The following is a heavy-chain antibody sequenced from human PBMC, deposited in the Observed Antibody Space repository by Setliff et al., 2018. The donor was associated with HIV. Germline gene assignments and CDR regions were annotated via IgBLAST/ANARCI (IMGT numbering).Heavy chain of an antibody. D-gene: IGHD3-10*01. CDR1: GFTFTTYS. J-gene: IGHJ4*02. CDR2: ISGSGITT. Sequence: GGSLRLSCAASGFTFTTYSMTWVRQAPGKGLEWVSTISGSGITTYYVNSAKGRFTISRDNSKNTLYLEMNSLRAEDTAVYFCTNSRGFTSGYFESWGQGTLVTVSS. V-gene: IGHV3-23*01. CDR3: TNSRGFTSGYFES.